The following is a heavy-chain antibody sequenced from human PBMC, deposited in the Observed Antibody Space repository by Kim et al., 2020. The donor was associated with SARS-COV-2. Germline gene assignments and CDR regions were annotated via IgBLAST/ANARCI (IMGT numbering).Heavy chain of an antibody. CDR2: IYTSGST. V-gene: IGHV4-4*07. CDR3: ARELSGTIFGPGYYYYGMDV. J-gene: IGHJ6*02. D-gene: IGHD3-3*01. Sequence: SETLSLTCTVSGGSISSYYWSWIRQPAGKGLEWIGRIYTSGSTNYNPSLKSRVTMSVDTSKNQFSLKLSSVTAADTAVYYCARELSGTIFGPGYYYYGMDVWGQGTTVTVSS. CDR1: GGSISSYY.